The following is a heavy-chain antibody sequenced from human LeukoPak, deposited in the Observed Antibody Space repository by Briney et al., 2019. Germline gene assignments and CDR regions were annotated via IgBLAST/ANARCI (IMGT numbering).Heavy chain of an antibody. D-gene: IGHD3-10*01. J-gene: IGHJ4*02. CDR1: GGSTSGYY. Sequence: SETLSLTCTVSGGSTSGYYWSWIRQPPGKGLEWIGYIYYSGNTNYNPSLKSRVTISVDTSKNQFSLDLYFVTAADTAVYYCARLPMVRGVTEYYFDYWGQGSLVTVSS. CDR2: IYYSGNT. CDR3: ARLPMVRGVTEYYFDY. V-gene: IGHV4-59*01.